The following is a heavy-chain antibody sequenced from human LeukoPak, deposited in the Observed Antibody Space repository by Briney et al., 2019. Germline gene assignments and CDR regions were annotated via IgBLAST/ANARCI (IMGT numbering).Heavy chain of an antibody. CDR3: ARVVAATEAFDI. D-gene: IGHD2-15*01. J-gene: IGHJ3*02. CDR2: IYYSGST. V-gene: IGHV4-59*08. CDR1: GGSISSYY. Sequence: PSETLSLTCTVSGGSISSYYWSWIRQPPGKGLEWIGYIYYSGSTNYNPSLKSRVTISVDTSKNQFSLKLSSVTAADTAVYYCARVVAATEAFDIWGQGTMVTVSS.